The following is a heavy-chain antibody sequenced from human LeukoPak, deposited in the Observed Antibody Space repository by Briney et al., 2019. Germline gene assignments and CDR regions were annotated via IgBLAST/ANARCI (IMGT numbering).Heavy chain of an antibody. Sequence: SETLSLTCAVSGGSISSSNWWSWVRQPPGKGLEWIGEIYHSGSTNYNPSLKSRVTISVDKSKNQFSLKLSSVTAADTAVYYCARTHDYGDYVARRAIDYWGQGTLVTVSS. CDR3: ARTHDYGDYVARRAIDY. D-gene: IGHD4-17*01. V-gene: IGHV4-4*02. CDR1: GGSISSSNW. J-gene: IGHJ4*02. CDR2: IYHSGST.